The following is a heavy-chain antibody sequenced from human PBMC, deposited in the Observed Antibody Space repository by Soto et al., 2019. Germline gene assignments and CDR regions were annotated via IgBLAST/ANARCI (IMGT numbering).Heavy chain of an antibody. D-gene: IGHD3-22*01. Sequence: EVQLVESGGGLVQPGGSLRLSCAASGFTFSSYWMSWVRQAPGKGLEWVANIKQDGSEKYYVDSVKGRFTISRDNAKNSLYLQMNSLRAEDTAVYYCAREGRHYYDSSGSDYWGQGTLVTVSS. CDR1: GFTFSSYW. V-gene: IGHV3-7*01. CDR3: AREGRHYYDSSGSDY. J-gene: IGHJ4*02. CDR2: IKQDGSEK.